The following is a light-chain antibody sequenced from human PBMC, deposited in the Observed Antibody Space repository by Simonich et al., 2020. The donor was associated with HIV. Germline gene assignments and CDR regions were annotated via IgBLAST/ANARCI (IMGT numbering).Light chain of an antibody. CDR3: CSYAGSSPVV. J-gene: IGLJ2*01. Sequence: QSVLTHPPSVSAAPGQKVTISCSGSSSNIGHKFVSWYQQIPGTAPKLLIYKNNKRPSGIPDRFSGSKSGTSATLGITGLQTGDEADYYCCSYAGSSPVVFGGGTKLTVL. CDR1: SSNIGHKF. V-gene: IGLV1-51*01. CDR2: KNN.